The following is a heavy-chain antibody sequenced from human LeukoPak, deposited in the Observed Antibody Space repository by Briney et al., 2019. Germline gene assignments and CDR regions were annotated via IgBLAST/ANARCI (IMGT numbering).Heavy chain of an antibody. CDR2: ISWNSGSI. D-gene: IGHD6-13*01. V-gene: IGHV3-9*01. Sequence: GGSLRLSCAASGFTFDDYAIHWVRQAPGKGLEWVSGISWNSGSIAYADSVKGRFTISRDNAKNSLYLQMNSLRAKDTALYYCAKATQLVLVYAFDIWGQGTMVTVSS. J-gene: IGHJ3*02. CDR3: AKATQLVLVYAFDI. CDR1: GFTFDDYA.